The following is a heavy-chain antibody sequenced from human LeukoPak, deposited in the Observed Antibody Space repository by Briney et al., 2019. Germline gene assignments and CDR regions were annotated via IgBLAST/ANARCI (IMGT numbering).Heavy chain of an antibody. J-gene: IGHJ6*03. CDR1: GGSMSDFY. D-gene: IGHD3-16*01. CDR3: ARGLGGAFYYMDV. CDR2: IDTSGST. Sequence: SETLSLTCTVSGGSMSDFYWSWVRQPAGKRPEWIGRIDTSGSTHQNPSLRSRVTMSLDASKRQFSLKLSSVTVADTAVYYCARGLGGAFYYMDVWGKGTTVNVSS. V-gene: IGHV4-4*07.